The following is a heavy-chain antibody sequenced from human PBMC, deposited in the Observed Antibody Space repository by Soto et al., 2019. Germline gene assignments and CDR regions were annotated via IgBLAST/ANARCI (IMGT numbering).Heavy chain of an antibody. CDR3: ARDASAKYSSGWYESDY. V-gene: IGHV3-21*01. D-gene: IGHD6-19*01. CDR1: GFTFSSYS. Sequence: EVQLVESGGGLVKPGGSLRLSCAASGFTFSSYSMNWVRQAPGKGLEWVSSISSSSSYIYYADSVKGRFTISRDNAKNSLYLQMNSLRAEDTAVYYCARDASAKYSSGWYESDYWGQGTLVTVSS. CDR2: ISSSSSYI. J-gene: IGHJ4*02.